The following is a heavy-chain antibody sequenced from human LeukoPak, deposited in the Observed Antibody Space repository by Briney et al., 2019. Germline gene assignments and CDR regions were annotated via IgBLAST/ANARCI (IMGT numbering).Heavy chain of an antibody. CDR1: GFTFSSYS. CDR2: ISSSSSTI. Sequence: GGSLRLSCAASGFTFSSYSMNWVRQAPGKGLEWVSYISSSSSTIHYADSVKGRFTISRDNSKNTLYLQMNSLRADDTAVYYCAKGVWPSNAAFQIWGQGTMVTVSS. CDR3: AKGVWPSNAAFQI. J-gene: IGHJ3*02. V-gene: IGHV3-48*01.